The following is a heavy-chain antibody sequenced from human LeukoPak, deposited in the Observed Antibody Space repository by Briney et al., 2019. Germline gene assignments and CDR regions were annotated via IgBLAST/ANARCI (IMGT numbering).Heavy chain of an antibody. D-gene: IGHD3-22*01. CDR3: ARDQGYYYDSSGYYGY. J-gene: IGHJ4*02. CDR1: GFTFSSYW. Sequence: PGGSLRLSCAASGFTFSSYWMSWVRQAPGKGLEWVANIKQDGSEKYYVDSVKGRFIISRDNAKNSLYLQMNSLRAEDTAVYYCARDQGYYYDSSGYYGYWGQGTLVTVSS. CDR2: IKQDGSEK. V-gene: IGHV3-7*01.